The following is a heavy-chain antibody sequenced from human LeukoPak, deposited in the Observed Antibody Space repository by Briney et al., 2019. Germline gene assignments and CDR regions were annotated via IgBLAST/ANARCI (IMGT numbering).Heavy chain of an antibody. D-gene: IGHD1-7*01. CDR2: ISRSGSDK. CDR1: GFSFSTYT. Sequence: GGSLRLSCAASGFSFSTYTMNWVRQAPGKGLEWVSFISRSGSDKYYADSVKGRFTISRDNAKNSLYLQMNSLRDEDTAVYYCTTVFPAYVYGELFDYWGQGTLVTVSS. J-gene: IGHJ4*02. V-gene: IGHV3-48*02. CDR3: TTVFPAYVYGELFDY.